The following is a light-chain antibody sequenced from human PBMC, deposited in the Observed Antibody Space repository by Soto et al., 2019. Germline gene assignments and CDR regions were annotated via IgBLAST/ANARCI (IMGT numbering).Light chain of an antibody. CDR3: CSYAGSATMI. Sequence: QSALTQPRSVSGSPGQSVTISCSGTISDVGGYNFVSWYQQYPGKAPKLIIFDVSERPSGVPERFSGSKSGNTASLTISGLQSEDEADYYCCSYAGSATMILGGGTKVTVL. V-gene: IGLV2-11*01. J-gene: IGLJ2*01. CDR1: ISDVGGYNF. CDR2: DVS.